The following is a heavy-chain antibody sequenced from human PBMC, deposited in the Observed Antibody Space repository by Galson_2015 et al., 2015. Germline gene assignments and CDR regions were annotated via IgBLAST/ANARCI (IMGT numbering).Heavy chain of an antibody. V-gene: IGHV3-23*01. Sequence: SLRLSCAASGFTFSSYAMSWVRQAPGKGLEWVSAICGSGGSKYYADSVKGRFTISRDNSKNTLYLQMNSLRAEDTAVYYCAKLPDSSVWYGLDYWGQGTLVTVSS. D-gene: IGHD6-19*01. CDR1: GFTFSSYA. J-gene: IGHJ4*02. CDR2: ICGSGGSK. CDR3: AKLPDSSVWYGLDY.